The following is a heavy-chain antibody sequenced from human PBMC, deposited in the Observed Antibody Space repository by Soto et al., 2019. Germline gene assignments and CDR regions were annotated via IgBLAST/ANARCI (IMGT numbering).Heavy chain of an antibody. CDR3: ARFYGDYVGFDY. CDR1: GGSISSYY. CDR2: IYYSGST. D-gene: IGHD4-17*01. Sequence: QVQLQESGPGLVKPSETLSLTCTVSGGSISSYYWSWIRQPPGKGLEWIGYIYYSGSTNYNPSLKSRVTIPLDTSKNQFSLKLSSVTAADTAVYYCARFYGDYVGFDYWGQGTLVTVSS. J-gene: IGHJ4*02. V-gene: IGHV4-59*08.